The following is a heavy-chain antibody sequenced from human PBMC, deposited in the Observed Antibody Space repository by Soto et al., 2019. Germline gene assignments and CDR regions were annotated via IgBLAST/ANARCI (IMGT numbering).Heavy chain of an antibody. D-gene: IGHD6-13*01. J-gene: IGHJ4*02. V-gene: IGHV1-46*01. CDR2: INPLPTSGST. Sequence: ASVKVSCKASGYIFTNYYIHWVLQAPGQGLEWMAIINPLPTSGSTNYAQKFQGRVTVTRDTSTSTVYLELSSLRSDDTAVYYCARDLAAAAYWGQGTLVTVSS. CDR3: ARDLAAAAY. CDR1: GYIFTNYY.